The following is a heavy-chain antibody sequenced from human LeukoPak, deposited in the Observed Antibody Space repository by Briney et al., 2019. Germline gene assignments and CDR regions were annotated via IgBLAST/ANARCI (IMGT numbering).Heavy chain of an antibody. J-gene: IGHJ4*02. CDR1: GFTFSSNG. CDR2: IQYDGSKK. Sequence: GGSLRLSCVASGFTFSSNGMHWVRQAPGKGLEWVTFIQYDGSKKYYADSVKGRFTISRDNSKNTLYLEMNSLRAEDTAVYYCAKDIGSYYDYWGQGILVTVSS. CDR3: AKDIGSYYDY. V-gene: IGHV3-30*02. D-gene: IGHD3-10*01.